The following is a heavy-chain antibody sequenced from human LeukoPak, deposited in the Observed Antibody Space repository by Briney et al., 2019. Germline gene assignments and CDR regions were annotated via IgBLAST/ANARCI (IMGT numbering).Heavy chain of an antibody. Sequence: GGSLRLSCAASGFTFSSYSMNWVRQAPGKGLKWVSSISSSSSYIYYADSVKGRFTISRDNAKNSLYLQMNSLRAEDTAVYYCARTPGLIPRNFDYWGQGTLVTVSS. CDR2: ISSSSSYI. CDR3: ARTPGLIPRNFDY. J-gene: IGHJ4*02. V-gene: IGHV3-21*01. CDR1: GFTFSSYS.